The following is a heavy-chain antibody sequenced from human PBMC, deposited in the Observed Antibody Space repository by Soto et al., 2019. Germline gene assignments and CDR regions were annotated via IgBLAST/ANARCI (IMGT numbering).Heavy chain of an antibody. Sequence: SETLSLTCTVSGGSVSSGSYYWSWIRQPPGKGLEWIGYIYYSGSTNYNPSLKSRVTISVDTSKNQFSLKLSYVTAADTAVYYCATGSDFSSGYLDYWGQGTLVTVS. J-gene: IGHJ4*02. CDR2: IYYSGST. D-gene: IGHD3-3*01. V-gene: IGHV4-61*01. CDR1: GGSVSSGSYY. CDR3: ATGSDFSSGYLDY.